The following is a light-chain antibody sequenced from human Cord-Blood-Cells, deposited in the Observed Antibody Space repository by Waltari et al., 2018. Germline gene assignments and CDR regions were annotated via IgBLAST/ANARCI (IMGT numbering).Light chain of an antibody. J-gene: IGKJ2*01. V-gene: IGKV1-33*01. Sequence: DIQMTQSPSSLSASVGDRVTITCQASQDISNYLNWYQQKPGKAPKLLIYDASNLETGVPSSFSGSGSGTDFTCTISSLQPEDIATYYCQQYDNLPYTFGQGTKLEIK. CDR1: QDISNY. CDR2: DAS. CDR3: QQYDNLPYT.